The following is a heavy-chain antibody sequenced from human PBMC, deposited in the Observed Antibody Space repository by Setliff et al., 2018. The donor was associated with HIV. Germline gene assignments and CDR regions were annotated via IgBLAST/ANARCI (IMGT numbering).Heavy chain of an antibody. CDR2: IYYSGST. V-gene: IGHV4-59*01. Sequence: PSETLSLTCTVSGGSISSYYWSWIRQPPGKGLEWIGYIYYSGSTNYNPSLKSRVTISVDTSKNQFSLKLSSVTAADTAVYYCARGYYNFWSGYPPLDYWGQGTLVTV. J-gene: IGHJ4*02. CDR1: GGSISSYY. D-gene: IGHD3-3*01. CDR3: ARGYYNFWSGYPPLDY.